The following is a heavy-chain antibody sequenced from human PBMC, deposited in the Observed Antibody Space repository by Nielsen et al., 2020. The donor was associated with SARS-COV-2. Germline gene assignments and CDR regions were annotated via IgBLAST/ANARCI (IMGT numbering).Heavy chain of an antibody. CDR2: IYYSGSA. Sequence: SETLSLTCTVSGGSISSGNYYWSWIRQPPGKGLEWIGYIYYSGSAYYNPSLKSRVTTSGDTSKNQFSLKLSSVTAADTAVYYCARDSVGATTLSFDYWGQGTLVTVSS. J-gene: IGHJ4*02. D-gene: IGHD1-26*01. CDR1: GGSISSGNYY. V-gene: IGHV4-30-4*02. CDR3: ARDSVGATTLSFDY.